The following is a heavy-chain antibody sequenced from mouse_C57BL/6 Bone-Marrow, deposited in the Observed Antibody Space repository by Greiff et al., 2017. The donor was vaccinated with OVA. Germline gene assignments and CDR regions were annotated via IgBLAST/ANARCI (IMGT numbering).Heavy chain of an antibody. CDR1: GYTFTGYW. D-gene: IGHD1-1*01. CDR2: ILPGSGST. CDR3: ARRYTSYGSAAHCYAMDY. J-gene: IGHJ4*01. Sequence: QVQLKESGAELMKPGASVKLSCKATGYTFTGYWIEWVKQRPGHGLEWIGEILPGSGSTNYNEKFKGKATFTADTSSNTAYMQLSSLTTEDSAIYYCARRYTSYGSAAHCYAMDYWGQGTSVTVSA. V-gene: IGHV1-9*01.